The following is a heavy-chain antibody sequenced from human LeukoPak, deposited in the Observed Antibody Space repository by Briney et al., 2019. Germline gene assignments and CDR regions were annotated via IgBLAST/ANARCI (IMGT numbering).Heavy chain of an antibody. V-gene: IGHV3-7*05. Sequence: GGSLRLSCAASGFTFSSLWMSWVRQTPTKGLEWVANIKQDGREIYYVDSLKGRFTISRDNAKNSLYLQMNSLRAEDTGVYYCARLCRELPAKNAFDIWGQGTMVTVSS. CDR1: GFTFSSLW. D-gene: IGHD1-26*01. CDR3: ARLCRELPAKNAFDI. CDR2: IKQDGREI. J-gene: IGHJ3*02.